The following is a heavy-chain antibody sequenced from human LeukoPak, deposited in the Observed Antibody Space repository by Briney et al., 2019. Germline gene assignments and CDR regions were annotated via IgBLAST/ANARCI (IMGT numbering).Heavy chain of an antibody. V-gene: IGHV3-23*01. CDR2: ISGRSDNT. Sequence: GGSLRLSCAATGFIFSNYAMYWVRQAPGKGLEWVSAISGRSDNTYYADSVKGRSTLSRDSSENTLYLQMNSLRADDTAVYYCAKWGDYDVLTGYYVSDFWGQGTLVTVSS. J-gene: IGHJ4*02. D-gene: IGHD3-9*01. CDR3: AKWGDYDVLTGYYVSDF. CDR1: GFIFSNYA.